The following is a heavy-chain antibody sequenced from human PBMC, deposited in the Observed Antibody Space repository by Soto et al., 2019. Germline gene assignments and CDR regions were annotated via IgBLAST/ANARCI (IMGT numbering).Heavy chain of an antibody. J-gene: IGHJ3*02. V-gene: IGHV3-23*01. CDR1: GFPFSVYD. D-gene: IGHD5-18*01. CDR2: IGGRGGST. CDR3: AKDRIQLWFGN. Sequence: EVQLLESGGAMIHPGESLRLSCAASGFPFSVYDMSWARQAPGKGLEWVSSIGGRGGSTYYADSVKGRFTISRDNSRNTLYLQMNSLRAEDTAVYFCAKDRIQLWFGNWGQGTLVTVSS.